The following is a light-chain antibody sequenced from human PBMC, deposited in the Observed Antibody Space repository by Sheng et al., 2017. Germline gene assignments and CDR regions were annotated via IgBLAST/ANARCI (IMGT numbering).Light chain of an antibody. CDR1: QGISKS. Sequence: DIQMTQSPSSLSASVGERVTITCRASQGISKSLAWYQQKPGKAPSLLLHTASTLENGVPSRFSGSGYGTDYTLTISSLQPEDSATYYCLQDASYPYSFGQGTEVEIK. V-gene: IGKV1-NL1*01. J-gene: IGKJ2*03. CDR2: TAS. CDR3: LQDASYPYS.